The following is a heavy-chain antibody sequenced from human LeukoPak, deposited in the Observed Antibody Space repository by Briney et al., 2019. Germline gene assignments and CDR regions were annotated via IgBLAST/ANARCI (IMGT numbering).Heavy chain of an antibody. CDR3: AKDGSLDPDYYYYGMDV. V-gene: IGHV3-9*01. CDR2: ISWNSGSI. Sequence: PGRSLRLSCAASGFTFDDYAMHWVRQAPGKGLEWVSGISWNSGSIGYADSVKGRFTTSRDNAKNSLYLQMNSLRAEDTALYYCAKDGSLDPDYYYYGMDVWGQGTTVTVSS. D-gene: IGHD3/OR15-3a*01. J-gene: IGHJ6*02. CDR1: GFTFDDYA.